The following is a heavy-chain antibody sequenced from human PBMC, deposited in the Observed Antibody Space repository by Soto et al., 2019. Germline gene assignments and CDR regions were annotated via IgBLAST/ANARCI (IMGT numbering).Heavy chain of an antibody. Sequence: KESGPTLVKPTQTLTLTCTFSGFSLSTSGVGVGWIRPPPGKALEWLALIYWDDDKRYSTSLKSRLTITKDNSKNQVVLTMTNMDPVDTATYYCAHSLAASNYGDYEPITSFDCWGQGTLVTVSS. CDR1: GFSLSTSGVG. V-gene: IGHV2-5*02. J-gene: IGHJ4*02. CDR2: IYWDDDK. CDR3: AHSLAASNYGDYEPITSFDC. D-gene: IGHD4-17*01.